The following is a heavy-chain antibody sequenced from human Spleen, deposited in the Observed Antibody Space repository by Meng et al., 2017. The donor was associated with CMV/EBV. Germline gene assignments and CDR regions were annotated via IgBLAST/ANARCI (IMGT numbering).Heavy chain of an antibody. V-gene: IGHV1-18*01. CDR1: GYSFTNYG. CDR2: ISPYNRNT. Sequence: ASVKVSCKASGYSFTNYGISWVRQAPGHGLEWLGWISPYNRNTNYAQNLQDRLTMTTDTPTSTAYMELRSLTSDDTAVYYCARDSSFFPLERLVGIDSWGQGTLVTVS. J-gene: IGHJ4*02. CDR3: ARDSSFFPLERLVGIDS. D-gene: IGHD1-1*01.